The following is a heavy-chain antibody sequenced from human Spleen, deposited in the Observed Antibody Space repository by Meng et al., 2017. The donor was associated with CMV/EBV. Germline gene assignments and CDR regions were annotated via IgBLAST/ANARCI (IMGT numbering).Heavy chain of an antibody. Sequence: GSLRLSCTVSGGSISTYYWSWIRQPPGKGLEWIGYIYYRGSTNSNPSLKSRVTISIDTSKNHFSLRLTSVTAADTAVYYCARRLAPPRGPYYFDYWGQGTLVTVSS. CDR1: GGSISTYY. J-gene: IGHJ4*02. CDR3: ARRLAPPRGPYYFDY. D-gene: IGHD6-6*01. V-gene: IGHV4-59*01. CDR2: IYYRGST.